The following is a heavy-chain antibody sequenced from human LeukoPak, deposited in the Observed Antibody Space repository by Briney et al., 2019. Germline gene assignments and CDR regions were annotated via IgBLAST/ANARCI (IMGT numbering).Heavy chain of an antibody. CDR3: ARDRVGYCASISCFTFDN. CDR1: GFTFSNYG. V-gene: IGHV3-33*08. Sequence: GGSLRLSCAASGFTFSNYGMHWVRQAPGKGLEWVAVIWYDGSNKYYADSVKGRFTISRDNSKNMVYLEMNSLRAEDTAMYYCARDRVGYCASISCFTFDNWGQGTLVTVSS. J-gene: IGHJ4*02. D-gene: IGHD2-2*01. CDR2: IWYDGSNK.